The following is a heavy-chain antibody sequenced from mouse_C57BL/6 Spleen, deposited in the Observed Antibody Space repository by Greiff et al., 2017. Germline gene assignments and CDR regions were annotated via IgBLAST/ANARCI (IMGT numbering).Heavy chain of an antibody. J-gene: IGHJ2*01. CDR2: IRLKSDNYAT. CDR1: GFTFSNYW. V-gene: IGHV6-3*01. CDR3: TGGYYDYDGDY. D-gene: IGHD2-4*01. Sequence: EVQGVESGGGLVQPGGSMKLSCVASGFTFSNYWMNWVRQSPEKGLEWVAQIRLKSDNYATHYAESVKGRFTISRDDSKSSVYLQMNNLRAEDTGIYYCTGGYYDYDGDYWGQGTTLTVSS.